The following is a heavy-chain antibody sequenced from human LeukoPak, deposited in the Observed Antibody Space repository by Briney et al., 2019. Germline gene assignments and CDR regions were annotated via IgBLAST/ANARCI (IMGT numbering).Heavy chain of an antibody. CDR1: GFTFSRDG. CDR3: AKKGLRGSYGVYDDYH. D-gene: IGHD5/OR15-5a*01. V-gene: IGHV3-30*18. J-gene: IGHJ5*02. Sequence: GGSLRLSCAASGFTFSRDGMHWVRQAPGKGLEWVAVISNDETNKYYTDSVKGRFTISRDNSKNMVYLQMNSLRVEDTAVYYCAKKGLRGSYGVYDDYHWGQGTLVTVSS. CDR2: ISNDETNK.